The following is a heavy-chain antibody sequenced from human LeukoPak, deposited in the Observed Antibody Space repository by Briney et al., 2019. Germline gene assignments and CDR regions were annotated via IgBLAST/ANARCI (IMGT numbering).Heavy chain of an antibody. D-gene: IGHD2-21*01. V-gene: IGHV3-15*01. J-gene: IGHJ4*02. Sequence: GGSLRLSCAASGFSFTNAWMTWVRQAPGKGLEWVGRIKSKSDGGTIDYAAPVKGRFTISRDDSKNTVHLQMNSLKTEDTGVYYCTTSSVHINDYWGQGTLVTVSS. CDR1: GFSFTNAW. CDR2: IKSKSDGGTI. CDR3: TTSSVHINDY.